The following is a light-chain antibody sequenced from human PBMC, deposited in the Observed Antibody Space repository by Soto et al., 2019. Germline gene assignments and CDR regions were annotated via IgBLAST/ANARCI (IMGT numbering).Light chain of an antibody. J-gene: IGKJ1*01. V-gene: IGKV1-17*01. CDR3: LQHKTYPQT. Sequence: DIQMTQSPSSLSASVGDRVIITCRASQDIRIDLGWYQQKPGKAPKRLIYAASSLQTGVPSRFSGSGSGTEFTLTISSLQPADFATYFCLQHKTYPQTFGQGTKVDIK. CDR1: QDIRID. CDR2: AAS.